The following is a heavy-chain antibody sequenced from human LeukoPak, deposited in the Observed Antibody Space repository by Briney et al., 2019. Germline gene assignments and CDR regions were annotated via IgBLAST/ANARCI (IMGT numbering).Heavy chain of an antibody. V-gene: IGHV3-23*01. J-gene: IGHJ3*02. D-gene: IGHD5-24*01. CDR3: ARRAYNWGAFDI. Sequence: GGSLRLSCAASGFTFTNYAMNWVRQAPGKGLEWVSTLGPSGADTYYADSVKGRFTISRDISKNTLYLQMNSLRAEDTAVYYCARRAYNWGAFDIWGQGTMVTVSS. CDR1: GFTFTNYA. CDR2: LGPSGADT.